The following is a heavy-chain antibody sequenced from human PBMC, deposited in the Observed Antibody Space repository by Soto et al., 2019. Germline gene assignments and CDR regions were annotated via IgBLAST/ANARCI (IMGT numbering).Heavy chain of an antibody. D-gene: IGHD3-16*01. Sequence: GGSLRLSCAASGFTFSSYAMSWVRQAPGKGLEWVSAISGSGGSTYYADSVKGRFTISRDNSKNTLYLQMNSLRAEDTAVYYCAKDPSLIRHLGELFPYWGQGTLVTVSS. CDR2: ISGSGGST. CDR1: GFTFSSYA. CDR3: AKDPSLIRHLGELFPY. V-gene: IGHV3-23*01. J-gene: IGHJ4*02.